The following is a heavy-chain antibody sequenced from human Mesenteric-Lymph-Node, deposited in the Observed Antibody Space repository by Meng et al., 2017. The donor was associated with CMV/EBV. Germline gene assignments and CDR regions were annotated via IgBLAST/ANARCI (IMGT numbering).Heavy chain of an antibody. J-gene: IGHJ4*02. Sequence: SETLSLTCIVSGGSISSSSYYWGWIRQPPGKGLEWIGSISYSGSTYYSPSLKSRVTLSVDTSNNQFSLKVNSVAAADTAVYYCARVSAATTIRRLGEHYFDYWGQGTLVTVS. CDR3: ARVSAATTIRRLGEHYFDY. V-gene: IGHV4-39*07. D-gene: IGHD5-12*01. CDR2: ISYSGST. CDR1: GGSISSSSYY.